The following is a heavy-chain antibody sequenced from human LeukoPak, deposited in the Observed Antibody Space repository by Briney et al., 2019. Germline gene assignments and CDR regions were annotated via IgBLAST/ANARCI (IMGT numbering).Heavy chain of an antibody. CDR2: INPNSGGT. D-gene: IGHD1-26*01. J-gene: IGHJ4*02. V-gene: IGHV1-2*06. CDR3: ARDAGIVGATGDY. CDR1: GYTFTGYY. Sequence: ASVKVSCKASGYTFTGYYMHWVRQAPGQGLEWMGRINPNSGGTNYAQKFQGRVTMTRDTSISTAYMELSRLRSDDTAVYYCARDAGIVGATGDYWGQGTLMTVSS.